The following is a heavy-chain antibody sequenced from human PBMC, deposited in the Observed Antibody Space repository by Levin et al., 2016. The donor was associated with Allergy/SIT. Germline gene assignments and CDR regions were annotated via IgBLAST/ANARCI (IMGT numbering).Heavy chain of an antibody. CDR3: AKDPITIFGVPRYYFDY. Sequence: GGSLRLSCAASGFTFSSYAMSWVRQAPGKGLEWVSAISGSGGSTYYADSVKGRFTISRDNSKNTLYLQMNSLRAEDTAVYYCAKDPITIFGVPRYYFDYWGQGTLVTVSS. D-gene: IGHD3-3*01. J-gene: IGHJ4*02. CDR2: ISGSGGST. CDR1: GFTFSSYA. V-gene: IGHV3-23*01.